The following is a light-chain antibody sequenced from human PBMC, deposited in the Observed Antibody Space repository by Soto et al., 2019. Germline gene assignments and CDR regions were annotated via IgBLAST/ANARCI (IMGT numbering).Light chain of an antibody. V-gene: IGLV2-14*01. CDR3: SSYSTSSTLV. CDR2: DVS. J-gene: IGLJ2*01. CDR1: SSDVGAYDF. Sequence: QSALTQPASVSGSPGQSITISCTGSSSDVGAYDFVSWYQQDPGKAPKLMIYDVSNRPSGVSNRFSGSKSGNTASLPISGRQAEDEADYHCSSYSTSSTLVFGGGTKLTVL.